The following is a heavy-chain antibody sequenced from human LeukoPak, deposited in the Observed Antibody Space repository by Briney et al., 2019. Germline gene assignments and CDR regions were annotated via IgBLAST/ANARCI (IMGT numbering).Heavy chain of an antibody. J-gene: IGHJ3*02. Sequence: SETLSLTCTVSGGSISSYYWSWIRQPAGKGLEWIGRIYTSGSTNYNPSLKSRVTMSVDTSKNQFSLKLSSVTAADTAVYYCARWIAAILVDGGAFDIWGQGTMVTVSS. CDR1: GGSISSYY. D-gene: IGHD2-15*01. CDR2: IYTSGST. CDR3: ARWIAAILVDGGAFDI. V-gene: IGHV4-4*07.